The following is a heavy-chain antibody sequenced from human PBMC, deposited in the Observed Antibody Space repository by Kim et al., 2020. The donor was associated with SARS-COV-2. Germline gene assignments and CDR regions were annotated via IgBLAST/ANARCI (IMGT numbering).Heavy chain of an antibody. CDR2: ITTGNGNT. CDR3: ARAYDSGTYGNWFAP. Sequence: ASVKVSCKTSGYTFTNYAIHWVRQAPGQRLEWMGWITTGNGNTKYSQKFEGRVTFTRDTSASTAYIDLSSLTSEDTAVYYFARAYDSGTYGNWFAPWGQGTLVTVSS. D-gene: IGHD3-10*01. V-gene: IGHV1-3*04. J-gene: IGHJ5*02. CDR1: GYTFTNYA.